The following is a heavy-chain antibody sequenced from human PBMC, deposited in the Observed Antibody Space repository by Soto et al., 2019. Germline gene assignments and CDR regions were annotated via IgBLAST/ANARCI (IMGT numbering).Heavy chain of an antibody. CDR3: AKDIFRGDYEESHYGMDV. D-gene: IGHD4-17*01. Sequence: GGSLRLSCAASGFTFDDYTMHWVRQAPGKGLEWVSLISWDGGSTYYADSVKGRFTISRDNSKNSLYLQMNSLRTEDTALYYCAKDIFRGDYEESHYGMDVWAQGTKVTVSS. CDR2: ISWDGGST. V-gene: IGHV3-43*01. J-gene: IGHJ6*02. CDR1: GFTFDDYT.